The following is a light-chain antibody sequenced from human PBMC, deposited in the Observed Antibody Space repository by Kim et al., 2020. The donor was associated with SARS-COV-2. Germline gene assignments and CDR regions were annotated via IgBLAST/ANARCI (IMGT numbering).Light chain of an antibody. CDR3: HVWDSSSDLVI. CDR2: SDN. CDR1: YLGSKA. V-gene: IGLV3-12*01. J-gene: IGLJ2*01. Sequence: ATAQIARITCGGNYLGSKAVHWYRQKPGQDPVLVIYSDNNWPSGIPERFSGSNPGNTTTLTISRIEAGDEADYYCHVWDSSSDLVIFGGGTQLTVL.